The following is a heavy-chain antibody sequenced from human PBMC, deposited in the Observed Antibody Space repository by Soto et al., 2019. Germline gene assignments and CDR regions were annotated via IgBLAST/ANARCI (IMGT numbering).Heavy chain of an antibody. J-gene: IGHJ5*02. V-gene: IGHV1-18*01. Sequence: QVQLVQSGAEVKKPGASVKVSCKASGYKFSTYGITWVRQAPGQGLEWMGWITSYNGNTTYTQKLQGRVSMTTDTSTSTAYMELRSLTSDDTAVYYCARERYCISSGYSLDRWGQGTLVTVSS. CDR1: GYKFSTYG. CDR2: ITSYNGNT. CDR3: ARERYCISSGYSLDR. D-gene: IGHD2-15*01.